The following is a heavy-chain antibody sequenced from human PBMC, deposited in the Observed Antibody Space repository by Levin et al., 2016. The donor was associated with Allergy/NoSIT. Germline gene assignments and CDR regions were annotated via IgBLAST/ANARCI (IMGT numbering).Heavy chain of an antibody. V-gene: IGHV1-18*04. J-gene: IGHJ6*02. Sequence: ASVKVSCKASGYTFTSYGISWVRQAPGQGLEWMGWISAYNGNTNYAQKLQGRVTMTTDTSTSTAYMELRSLRSDDTAVHYCAGGYIVVVPAAMTNYYYYGMDVWGQGTTVTVSS. D-gene: IGHD2-2*01. CDR2: ISAYNGNT. CDR3: AGGYIVVVPAAMTNYYYYGMDV. CDR1: GYTFTSYG.